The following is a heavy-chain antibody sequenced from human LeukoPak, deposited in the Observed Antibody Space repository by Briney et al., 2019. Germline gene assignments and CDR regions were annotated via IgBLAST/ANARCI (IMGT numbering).Heavy chain of an antibody. CDR1: GYTLTELS. CDR3: ATARYNWNYGYYYYYYMDV. D-gene: IGHD1-7*01. V-gene: IGHV1-24*01. Sequence: GASVKVSCKVSGYTLTELSMHWVRQAPGKGLEWMGGFDPEDGETIYAQKFQGRVTMTEDTSTDTAYMELSSLRSEDTAVYYCATARYNWNYGYYYYYYMDVWGKGTTVTVSS. CDR2: FDPEDGET. J-gene: IGHJ6*03.